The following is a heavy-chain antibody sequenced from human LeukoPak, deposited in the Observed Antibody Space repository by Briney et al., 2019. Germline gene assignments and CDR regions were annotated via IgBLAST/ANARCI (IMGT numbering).Heavy chain of an antibody. V-gene: IGHV3-21*01. D-gene: IGHD2-21*02. CDR1: GFTLSSYS. CDR3: AASYCGGDCYKVDFHY. Sequence: GGSLRLSCAASGFTLSSYSMNWVRQAPGKGLEWVSSISSGSSYIYYADSVKGRFTISRDNAKNSLYLQMNSLRAEDTAVYYCAASYCGGDCYKVDFHYWGQGTLVTVSS. CDR2: ISSGSSYI. J-gene: IGHJ4*02.